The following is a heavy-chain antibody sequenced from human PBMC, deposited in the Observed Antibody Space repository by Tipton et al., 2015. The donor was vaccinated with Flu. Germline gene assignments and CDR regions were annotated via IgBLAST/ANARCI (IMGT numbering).Heavy chain of an antibody. V-gene: IGHV3-53*01. Sequence: SLRLSCAASGFTVSDNYMRGVRQAPGKGLEWVSVIYTGGITYTADSVKGRFSISRDNSKNTLYLQMNSLRDEDTAVYYCASDSISRRTYYFDYWGHGTLVTVSS. CDR1: GFTVSDNY. CDR3: ASDSISRRTYYFDY. CDR2: IYTGGIT. J-gene: IGHJ4*01. D-gene: IGHD2/OR15-2a*01.